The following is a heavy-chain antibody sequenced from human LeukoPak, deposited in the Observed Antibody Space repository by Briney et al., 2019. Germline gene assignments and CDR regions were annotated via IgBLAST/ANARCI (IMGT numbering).Heavy chain of an antibody. D-gene: IGHD2-8*01. CDR1: GFTFSSYG. Sequence: GGSLRPSCAASGFTFSSYGMSWVRQAPGKGLEWVAASSVRGGSTYYADSVKGRFTISRDNAKNSLYLQMNSLRAEDTAVYYCERWMVSVVGEASFDYWGQGTLVTVSS. CDR3: ERWMVSVVGEASFDY. V-gene: IGHV3-23*01. J-gene: IGHJ4*02. CDR2: SSVRGGST.